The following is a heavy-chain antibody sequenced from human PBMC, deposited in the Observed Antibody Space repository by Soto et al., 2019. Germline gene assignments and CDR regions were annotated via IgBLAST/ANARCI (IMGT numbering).Heavy chain of an antibody. Sequence: QVQLVQSGAEVKKPGASVKVSCKASGYTFTGYYMHWVRQAPGQGPEWMGLINPNSGGTNYTQKFQGWVNMTSDTYIRTAYMELSRLRSDDTAVYYCARAWDCSGGSCYPHHYSSGMDVWGQGTTVTVSS. V-gene: IGHV1-2*04. J-gene: IGHJ6*02. CDR1: GYTFTGYY. CDR2: INPNSGGT. CDR3: ARAWDCSGGSCYPHHYSSGMDV. D-gene: IGHD2-15*01.